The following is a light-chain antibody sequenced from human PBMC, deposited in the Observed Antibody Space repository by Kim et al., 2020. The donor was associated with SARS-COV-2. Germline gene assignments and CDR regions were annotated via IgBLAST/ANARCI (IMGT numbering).Light chain of an antibody. J-gene: IGKJ2*01. V-gene: IGKV1-39*01. CDR1: QSISSY. CDR2: AAS. Sequence: DIQMTQSPSSLSASVGDRVTITCRASQSISSYLNWYQQKPGKAPKLLIYAASSSQSGVPSRFSGSGSGTDFTLTISSLQPEDFATYYCQQSYSTMYTFGQGTKLEI. CDR3: QQSYSTMYT.